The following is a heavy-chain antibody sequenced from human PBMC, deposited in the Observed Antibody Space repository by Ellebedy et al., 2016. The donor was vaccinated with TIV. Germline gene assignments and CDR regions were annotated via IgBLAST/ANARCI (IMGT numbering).Heavy chain of an antibody. V-gene: IGHV4-39*01. CDR1: GGSISSSSYY. CDR2: IYYSGNA. CDR3: ARSDLLWFGELSQFDY. Sequence: MPSETLSLTCTVSGGSISSSSYYWGWIRQPPGKGLEWIGSIYYSGNAYYNPSLKSRVTISVDTSKNQFSLKLSSLTAADTAVYYCARSDLLWFGELSQFDYWGQGTLVTVSS. D-gene: IGHD3-10*01. J-gene: IGHJ4*02.